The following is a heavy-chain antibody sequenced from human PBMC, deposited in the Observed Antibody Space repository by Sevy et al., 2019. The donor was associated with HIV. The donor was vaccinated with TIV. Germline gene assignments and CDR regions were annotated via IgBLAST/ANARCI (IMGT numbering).Heavy chain of an antibody. V-gene: IGHV3-13*01. Sequence: GGSLRLSCAASGFTFSSYDMHWVRQVAGKGLEWVSSIGLSGDTYFAGSVKGRFTISRDKVKNYLYLQMSSLRAGDTAVYDCARETAADAFDVWGQGTFVTVSS. CDR3: ARETAADAFDV. CDR1: GFTFSSYD. CDR2: IGLSGDT. D-gene: IGHD6-13*01. J-gene: IGHJ3*01.